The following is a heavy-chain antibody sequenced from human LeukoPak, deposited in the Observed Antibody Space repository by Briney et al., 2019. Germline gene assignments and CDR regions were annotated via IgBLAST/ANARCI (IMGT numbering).Heavy chain of an antibody. D-gene: IGHD1-1*01. J-gene: IGHJ4*02. Sequence: PGGSLRLSCTASGLTSSRSAMSWVRQAPGKGLEWVSFISGSVGNTYYADSVKGRFTISRDNSKNTLYLQMNSLRAEDTAVYYCVRDYKNGYFDYWGQGTLVTVSS. CDR3: VRDYKNGYFDY. CDR1: GLTSSRSA. CDR2: ISGSVGNT. V-gene: IGHV3-23*01.